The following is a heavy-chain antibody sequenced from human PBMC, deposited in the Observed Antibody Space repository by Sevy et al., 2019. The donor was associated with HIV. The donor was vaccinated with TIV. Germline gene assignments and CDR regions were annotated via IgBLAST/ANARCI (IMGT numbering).Heavy chain of an antibody. CDR1: GGSINSDD. CDR3: ARRNDFAI. V-gene: IGHV4-59*08. CDR2: VYYTGGT. J-gene: IGHJ3*02. Sequence: SETLSLTCTVSGGSINSDDWNWIRQPPGKGLEWISYVYYTGGTNYNPTLKNRVTISVDRNKNQFSLKLTSVTAADTAVYYCARRNDFAIWGQGTMVTVSS.